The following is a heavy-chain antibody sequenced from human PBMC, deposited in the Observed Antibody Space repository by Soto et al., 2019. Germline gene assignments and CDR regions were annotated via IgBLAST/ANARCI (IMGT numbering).Heavy chain of an antibody. D-gene: IGHD3-22*01. CDR3: ARQRLWGTSGYYYFEN. CDR1: GHIFSNYW. J-gene: IGHJ4*02. Sequence: PGASLKISCKGSGHIFSNYWIGWVRQMPGKGLEWMGIIYPGDSDTRYSPSFQGQVTITVDKSINTAYLQWSRLKASDTAIYHCARQRLWGTSGYYYFENWGQGTLVTVSS. V-gene: IGHV5-51*01. CDR2: IYPGDSDT.